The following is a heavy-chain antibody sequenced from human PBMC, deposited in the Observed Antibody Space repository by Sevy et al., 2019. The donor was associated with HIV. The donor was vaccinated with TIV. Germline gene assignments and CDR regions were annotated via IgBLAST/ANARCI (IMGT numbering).Heavy chain of an antibody. J-gene: IGHJ4*02. Sequence: SETLSLTCTVSGGSMSDYYWSWIRQPPGKELEWIGYVYYTGTTNYNPALESRVTISVDTSKKQFFLKLRSVTAADTAFYYCARNSGGYHLVYWGQGTLVTGSS. CDR2: VYYTGTT. D-gene: IGHD1-26*01. CDR3: ARNSGGYHLVY. V-gene: IGHV4-59*01. CDR1: GGSMSDYY.